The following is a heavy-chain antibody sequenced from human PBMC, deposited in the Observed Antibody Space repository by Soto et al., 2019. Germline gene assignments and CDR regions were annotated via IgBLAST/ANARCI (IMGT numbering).Heavy chain of an antibody. V-gene: IGHV3-7*01. CDR1: GFTFSSYW. CDR2: IKQDGSQK. CDR3: ARGGHDDDSYVFDY. J-gene: IGHJ4*02. Sequence: EVQLVESGGGVVQPGGSLRLSCAASGFTFSSYWMNWVRQTPGQGLEWVANIKQDGSQKYYVDSVKGGFTITRDNANKSLFLQMNSLRAEDKAVYFCARGGHDDDSYVFDYWGQGSLVTVSS. D-gene: IGHD4-17*01.